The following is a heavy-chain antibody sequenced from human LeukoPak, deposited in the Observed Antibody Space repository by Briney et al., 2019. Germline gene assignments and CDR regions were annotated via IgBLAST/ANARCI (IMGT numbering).Heavy chain of an antibody. CDR1: GYTFTDYY. CDR2: INPNSGGT. J-gene: IGHJ3*02. D-gene: IGHD6-19*01. CDR3: ARDKEGIAVAGTGDAFDI. Sequence: ASVKVSCKASGYTFTDYYIHWVRQAPGQGLEWMGWINPNSGGTNYAQKFQGRVTMTRDTSISTAYMELSSLRSEDTAVYYCARDKEGIAVAGTGDAFDIWGQGTMVTVSS. V-gene: IGHV1-2*02.